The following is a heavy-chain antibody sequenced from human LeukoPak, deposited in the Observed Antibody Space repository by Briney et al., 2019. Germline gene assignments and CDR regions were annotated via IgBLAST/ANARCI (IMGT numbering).Heavy chain of an antibody. CDR2: IKQDGSEK. CDR3: ASVDRGYSYGLGD. CDR1: GFTFSSYW. V-gene: IGHV3-7*01. J-gene: IGHJ4*02. Sequence: PGGSLRLSCAASGFTFSSYWMSWVRQAPGKGLEWVANIKQDGSEKYYVDSVKGRFTISRDNAKNSLYLQMNSLRAEDTAVYYCASVDRGYSYGLGDWGQGTLVTVSS. D-gene: IGHD5-18*01.